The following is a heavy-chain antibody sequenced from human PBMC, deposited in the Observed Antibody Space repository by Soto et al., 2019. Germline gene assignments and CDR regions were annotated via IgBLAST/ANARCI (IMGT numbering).Heavy chain of an antibody. J-gene: IGHJ4*02. Sequence: SETLSLTCAVYGGSFSGYYWSWIRQPPGKGLEWIGEINHSGSTNYNPSLKSRVTISVDTSKNQFSLKLSSVTAADTAVYYCARGPIYYYGSGSYYNNWGQGTLVTVS. CDR2: INHSGST. V-gene: IGHV4-34*01. CDR3: ARGPIYYYGSGSYYNN. CDR1: GGSFSGYY. D-gene: IGHD3-10*01.